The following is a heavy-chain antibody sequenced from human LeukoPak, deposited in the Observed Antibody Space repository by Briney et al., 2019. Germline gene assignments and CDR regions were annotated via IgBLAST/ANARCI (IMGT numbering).Heavy chain of an antibody. Sequence: GGPLRLSCAASGFTFDDYGMSWVRQAPGKGLEWVSGINWNGGSTGYADSVKGRFTISRDNAKNSLYLQMNSLRAEDTALYYCARGYCSSTSCYFDYWGQGTLVTVSS. CDR3: ARGYCSSTSCYFDY. D-gene: IGHD2-2*01. V-gene: IGHV3-20*04. CDR2: INWNGGST. J-gene: IGHJ4*02. CDR1: GFTFDDYG.